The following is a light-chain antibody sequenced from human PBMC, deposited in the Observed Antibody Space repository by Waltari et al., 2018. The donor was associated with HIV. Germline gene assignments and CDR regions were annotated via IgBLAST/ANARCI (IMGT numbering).Light chain of an antibody. Sequence: EIVLTQSPGTLSLSPGERANLPCRASQSVSSSYLAWYQQKPGQAPRLLIYGASSRATGIPDRFSGSVSGTDFTLTISRLEPEDFAVYYCQQYGSSPQTFGGGTKVEIK. J-gene: IGKJ4*01. CDR2: GAS. CDR1: QSVSSSY. V-gene: IGKV3-20*01. CDR3: QQYGSSPQT.